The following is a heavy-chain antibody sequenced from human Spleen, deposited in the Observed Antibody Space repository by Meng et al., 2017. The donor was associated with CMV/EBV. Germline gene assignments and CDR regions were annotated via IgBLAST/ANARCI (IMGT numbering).Heavy chain of an antibody. J-gene: IGHJ4*02. D-gene: IGHD6-13*01. CDR3: APRLGSSSWYGDY. Sequence: QLRLQESGPGRVKPSETLSLTCTVSGGSISSSSYYWGWIRQPPGKGLEWIGSIYYSGSTYYNPSLKSRVTISVDTSKNQFSLKLSSVTAADTAVYYCAPRLGSSSWYGDYWGQGTLVTVSS. CDR2: IYYSGST. V-gene: IGHV4-39*07. CDR1: GGSISSSSYY.